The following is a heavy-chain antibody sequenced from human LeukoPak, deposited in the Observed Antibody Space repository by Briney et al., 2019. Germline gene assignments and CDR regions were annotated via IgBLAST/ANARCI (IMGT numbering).Heavy chain of an antibody. J-gene: IGHJ4*02. CDR2: ISYDGSNK. Sequence: GGSLRLSCAASGFTFSSYAMHWVRQAPGKGLEWVAVISYDGSNKYYADSVKGRFTISRDNSKNTLYLQMNSLRAEDTAVYYCAREAYGDRYYFDYWGQGTLVTVSS. V-gene: IGHV3-30*04. D-gene: IGHD4-17*01. CDR1: GFTFSSYA. CDR3: AREAYGDRYYFDY.